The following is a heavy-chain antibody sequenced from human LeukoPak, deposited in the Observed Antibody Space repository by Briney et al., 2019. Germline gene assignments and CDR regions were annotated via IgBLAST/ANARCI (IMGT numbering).Heavy chain of an antibody. Sequence: SETLSLTCTVSGGSISSGGYYWSWIRQPPGKGLEWIGYIYHSGSTYYNPSLKSRVTISVDRSKNQFSLKLSSVTAADTAVYYCARDNGQQLEDAYYYYMDVWGKGTTVTVSS. CDR1: GGSISSGGYY. V-gene: IGHV4-30-2*01. CDR2: IYHSGST. CDR3: ARDNGQQLEDAYYYYMDV. J-gene: IGHJ6*03. D-gene: IGHD6-13*01.